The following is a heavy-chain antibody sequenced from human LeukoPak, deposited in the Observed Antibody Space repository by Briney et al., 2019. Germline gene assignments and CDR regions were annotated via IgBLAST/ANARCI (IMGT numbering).Heavy chain of an antibody. V-gene: IGHV3-53*03. CDR1: GFTVSLSY. Sequence: GGSLRLSCAASGFTVSLSYMTWVRQPPGKGLEWVSLLYTGGKTNYADSVKGRFTISRDNGNNSLYLQLNSLTVDDTAVYYCARCAHGSGAGVYYMDVWGKGTTVIVSS. CDR3: ARCAHGSGAGVYYMDV. J-gene: IGHJ6*03. CDR2: LYTGGKT. D-gene: IGHD3-10*01.